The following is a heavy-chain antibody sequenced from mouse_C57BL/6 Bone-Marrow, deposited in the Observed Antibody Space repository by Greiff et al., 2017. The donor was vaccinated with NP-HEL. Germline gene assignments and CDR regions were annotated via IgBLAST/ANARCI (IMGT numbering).Heavy chain of an antibody. CDR1: GFSLTSYA. CDR2: IWTGGGT. Sequence: VQVVESGPGLVAPSQSLSITCTVSGFSLTSYAISWVRQPPGKGLEWLGVIWTGGGTNYNSALKSRLSISKDNSKSKVILKMNSLQTDDTARYDCAGYGSYWYFDVWGTGTTVTVSS. V-gene: IGHV2-9-1*01. J-gene: IGHJ1*03. D-gene: IGHD1-1*01. CDR3: AGYGSYWYFDV.